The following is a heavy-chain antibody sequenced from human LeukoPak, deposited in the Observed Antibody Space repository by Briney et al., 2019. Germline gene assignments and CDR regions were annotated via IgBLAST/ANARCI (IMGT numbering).Heavy chain of an antibody. D-gene: IGHD2-15*01. Sequence: GGSLRLSCAASGSTFSNFAMNWVRQAPGKGLEWVSSISGTGIYTNYAGSVKGRFTITRDNSRNTVYLQMNALRVEDTAVYYCASGWGMAVGGQGTTV. CDR1: GSTFSNFA. V-gene: IGHV3-23*01. CDR2: ISGTGIYT. J-gene: IGHJ6*02. CDR3: ASGWGMAV.